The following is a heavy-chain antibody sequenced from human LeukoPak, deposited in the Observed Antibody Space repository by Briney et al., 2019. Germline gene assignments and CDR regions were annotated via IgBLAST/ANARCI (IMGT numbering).Heavy chain of an antibody. V-gene: IGHV3-15*07. D-gene: IGHD6-19*01. CDR1: GFTFSNAW. CDR3: TTAVADDYYYYGMDV. J-gene: IGHJ6*02. Sequence: GRSLRLSCAASGFTFSNAWMNWVRQAPGKGLEWVGRIKSKTDGGTTDYAAPVKGRFTISRDDSKNTLYLQMNSLKTEDTAVYYCTTAVADDYYYYGMDVWGQGTTVTVSS. CDR2: IKSKTDGGTT.